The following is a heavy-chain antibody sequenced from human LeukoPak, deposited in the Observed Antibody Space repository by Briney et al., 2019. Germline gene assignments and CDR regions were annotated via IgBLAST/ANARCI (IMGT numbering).Heavy chain of an antibody. CDR1: GGSISSSSYS. CDR3: ARHYCGYSSSCAFDP. Sequence: SETLSLTCTVSGGSISSSSYSWGWIRQPPGKGLEWIGSIYYSGSTYYNPSLKSRVTISVDTSKNQFSLKLSSVTAADTAVYYCARHYCGYSSSCAFDPWGQGTLVTVSS. J-gene: IGHJ5*02. D-gene: IGHD6-6*01. CDR2: IYYSGST. V-gene: IGHV4-39*01.